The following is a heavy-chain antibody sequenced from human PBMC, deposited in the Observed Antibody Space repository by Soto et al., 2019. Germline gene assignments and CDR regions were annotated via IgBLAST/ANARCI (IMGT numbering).Heavy chain of an antibody. V-gene: IGHV2-26*01. CDR3: ARILGDYDAFDI. D-gene: IGHD3-10*01. CDR2: ICSNDEK. CDR1: GFSLSNARMG. J-gene: IGHJ3*02. Sequence: QVTLKESGPVLVKPTETLTLTCTVSGFSLSNARMGLSWIRQPPGKALEWLAHICSNDEKSYSTSLKSRVTISKDTPKSQVVLTMTNMDPVDTATYYCARILGDYDAFDIWGQGTMVTVSS.